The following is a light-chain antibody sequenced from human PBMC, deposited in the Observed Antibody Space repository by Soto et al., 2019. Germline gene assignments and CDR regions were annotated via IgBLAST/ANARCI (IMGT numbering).Light chain of an antibody. Sequence: DIVITQSPDSLAVSLGERATINCKSSQSVLYSSNNKNYLAWYQQKPGQPPKALIYWASTRESGVPDRFSGSGSGTDFTLTISSLQAEDVAVYYCQQYYTTPWTFGQGTKVEIK. J-gene: IGKJ1*01. CDR1: QSVLYSSNNKNY. CDR3: QQYYTTPWT. CDR2: WAS. V-gene: IGKV4-1*01.